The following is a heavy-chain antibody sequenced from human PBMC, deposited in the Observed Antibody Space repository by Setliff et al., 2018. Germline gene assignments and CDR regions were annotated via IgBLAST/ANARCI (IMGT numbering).Heavy chain of an antibody. V-gene: IGHV4-4*07. CDR3: VLTPSNLFDY. CDR1: GGSISSYY. CDR2: IYIGHTGSI. Sequence: PSETLSLTCTVSGGSISSYYWSWIRQPAGKGLEWIGHIYIGHTGSINYNPSLKSRVSISVDTSKNQFSLKLNSVTAADTAMYYCVLTPSNLFDYWGQGTLVTVSS. J-gene: IGHJ4*02. D-gene: IGHD7-27*01.